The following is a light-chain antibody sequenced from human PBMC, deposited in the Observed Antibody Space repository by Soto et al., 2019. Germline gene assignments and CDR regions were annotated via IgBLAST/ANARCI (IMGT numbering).Light chain of an antibody. J-gene: IGLJ1*01. CDR1: SSDVGFYNY. CDR3: SSYTSTNTLFV. V-gene: IGLV2-14*03. CDR2: DVS. Sequence: QSVLTQPASVSGSPGQSITISCTGTSSDVGFYNYVSWYQHHPGKAPKLMIYDVSNRPSGVSDRFSGSKSGNTASLTISGLQADDEADYYCSSYTSTNTLFVFETGTKVTVL.